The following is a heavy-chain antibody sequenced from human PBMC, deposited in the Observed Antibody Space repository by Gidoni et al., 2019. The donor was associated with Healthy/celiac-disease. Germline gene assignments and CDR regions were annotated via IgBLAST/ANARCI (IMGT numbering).Heavy chain of an antibody. V-gene: IGHV1-69*01. CDR2: IIPIFGTA. J-gene: IGHJ3*02. CDR1: GGTFSSYA. CDR3: ARELSGPRAFDI. Sequence: QVPLVQSGAEVKKPGSSVKVSCKASGGTFSSYAISWGRQAPGQGLEWMGGIIPIFGTANYAQKCQGRVTITADESTSTAYMGLSSLRSEDTAVYYCARELSGPRAFDIWGQGTMVTVSS. D-gene: IGHD3-16*02.